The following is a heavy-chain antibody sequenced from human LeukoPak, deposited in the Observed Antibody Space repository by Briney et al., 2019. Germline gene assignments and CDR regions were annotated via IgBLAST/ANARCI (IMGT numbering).Heavy chain of an antibody. CDR2: IYSGGST. V-gene: IGHV3-66*02. CDR1: GFTVSSNY. D-gene: IGHD3-3*01. Sequence: GGSLRLSCAASGFTVSSNYMSWVRQAPGKGLEWVSIIYSGGSTYYADSVKGRFTISRDNSQNTVSLQVNNLRTEDTALYYCAKTSLSDASGHYYYMDVWGKGTTVTVSS. CDR3: AKTSLSDASGHYYYMDV. J-gene: IGHJ6*03.